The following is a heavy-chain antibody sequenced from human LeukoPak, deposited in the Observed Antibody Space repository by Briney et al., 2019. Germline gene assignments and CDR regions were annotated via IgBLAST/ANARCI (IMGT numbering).Heavy chain of an antibody. D-gene: IGHD5-18*01. CDR3: ARESGGYSYGYVFYYYGMDV. J-gene: IGHJ6*02. CDR2: ISAYNGNT. CDR1: GYTFTSYG. V-gene: IGHV1-18*01. Sequence: ASVKVSCKASGYTFTSYGISWVRQAPGQGLEWMGWISAYNGNTNYAQKLQGRATMTTDTSTSTAYMELRSLRSDDTAVYYCARESGGYSYGYVFYYYGMDVWGQGTTVTVSS.